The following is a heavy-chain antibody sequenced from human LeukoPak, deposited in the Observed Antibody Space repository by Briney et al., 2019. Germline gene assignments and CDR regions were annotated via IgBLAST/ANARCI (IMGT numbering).Heavy chain of an antibody. CDR3: ARTHDYSDYDLAAFDY. CDR2: IYYSGST. J-gene: IGHJ4*02. Sequence: PSETLSLTCTVSGGSISSYYWSWIRQPPGKGLEWIGYIYYSGSTNYNPSLKSRVTISVDTSKNQFSLKLSSVTAADTAVYYCARTHDYSDYDLAAFDYWGQGTLVTVSS. D-gene: IGHD4-11*01. CDR1: GGSISSYY. V-gene: IGHV4-59*08.